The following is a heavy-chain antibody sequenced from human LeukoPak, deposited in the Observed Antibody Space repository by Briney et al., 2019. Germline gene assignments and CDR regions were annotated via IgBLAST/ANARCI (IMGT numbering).Heavy chain of an antibody. V-gene: IGHV1-3*01. Sequence: ASVKVSCKASGYTFTSYAMHWVRQAPGQGLEWMGWINAGNGNTKYSQKFQGRVTITRDTSASTAYMELSSLRSEDTAVYYCARVSPLVGYGYYWFDPWGQGTLVTVSS. D-gene: IGHD5-18*01. CDR3: ARVSPLVGYGYYWFDP. CDR1: GYTFTSYA. J-gene: IGHJ5*02. CDR2: INAGNGNT.